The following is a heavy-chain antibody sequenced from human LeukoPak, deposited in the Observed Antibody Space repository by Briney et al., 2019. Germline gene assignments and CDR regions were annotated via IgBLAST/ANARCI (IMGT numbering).Heavy chain of an antibody. Sequence: PSETLSLTCNVSGYSISTGYYWGWIRQPPGKGLEWVGSFYHSGSTYYNPSLNSQVSISVDTSKNQFSLKLSSVTAADTAVYYCARATSHCSRTICYGMDVWGKGTTVIVSS. D-gene: IGHD2-2*01. CDR1: GYSISTGYY. V-gene: IGHV4-38-2*02. CDR3: ARATSHCSRTICYGMDV. J-gene: IGHJ6*04. CDR2: FYHSGST.